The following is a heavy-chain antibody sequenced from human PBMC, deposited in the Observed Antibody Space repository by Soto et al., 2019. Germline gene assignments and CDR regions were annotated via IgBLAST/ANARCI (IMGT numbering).Heavy chain of an antibody. J-gene: IGHJ3*02. D-gene: IGHD3-22*01. CDR3: ARDLGYYDSSGRRSAFDI. CDR1: GFTFSSYS. Sequence: PGGSLRLSCAASGFTFSSYSMNWVRQAPGKGLEWVSSISSSSSYIYYADSVKGRFTISRDNAKNSLYLQMSSLRAEDTAVYYCARDLGYYDSSGRRSAFDIWGQGTMVTV. V-gene: IGHV3-21*01. CDR2: ISSSSSYI.